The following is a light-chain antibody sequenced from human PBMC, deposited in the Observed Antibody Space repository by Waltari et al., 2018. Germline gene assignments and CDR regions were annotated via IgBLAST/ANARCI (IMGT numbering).Light chain of an antibody. CDR2: DVT. Sequence: QSALTQPASVSGSPGQSITIYCAGTTSDIGAYNYVSWYQQHPGKAPKLIIYDVTRWPSGVSNRFSGSKSGNTASLTISGLQAEDEADYYCTSYTRTNTVMFGGGTKVTVL. CDR1: TSDIGAYNY. J-gene: IGLJ3*02. CDR3: TSYTRTNTVM. V-gene: IGLV2-14*03.